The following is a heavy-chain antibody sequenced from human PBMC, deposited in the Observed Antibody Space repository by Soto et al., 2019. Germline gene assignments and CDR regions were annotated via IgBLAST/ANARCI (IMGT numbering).Heavy chain of an antibody. CDR2: ISGSGGST. V-gene: IGHV3-23*01. Sequence: PTGSLGLSCASSGFTFSSYAMSWVRQAPGKGLEWGSAISGSGGSTYYADSVKGRFTISRDNSKNTLYLQMNSLRAEDTAVYYCAKDRVSLLGGMDVWGQGTTVTVSS. CDR1: GFTFSSYA. D-gene: IGHD3-16*02. CDR3: AKDRVSLLGGMDV. J-gene: IGHJ6*02.